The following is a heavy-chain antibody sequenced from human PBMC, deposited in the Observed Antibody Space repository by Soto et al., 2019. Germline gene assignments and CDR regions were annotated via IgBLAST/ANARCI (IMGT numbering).Heavy chain of an antibody. CDR3: VKDRAIDY. J-gene: IGHJ4*02. D-gene: IGHD3-10*01. CDR1: GFAFSGYA. CDR2: ISSNGGST. Sequence: GGSLRLSCSVSGFAFSGYAMHWVRQAPGKGLKYVSSISSNGGSTYYADSVKGRFTISRDNSKNTLYLQMSSLRAEDTAVYYCVKDRAIDYWGQGTLVTVSS. V-gene: IGHV3-64D*08.